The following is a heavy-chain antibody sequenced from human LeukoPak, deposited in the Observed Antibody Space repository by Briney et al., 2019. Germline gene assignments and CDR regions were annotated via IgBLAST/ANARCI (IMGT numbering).Heavy chain of an antibody. J-gene: IGHJ4*02. CDR3: AKDRLPDGRWSLDY. CDR1: GFTFKTYS. D-gene: IGHD6-13*01. CDR2: VHGDGQTT. V-gene: IGHV3-23*01. Sequence: PGGSLRLSCAASGFTFKTYSMTWYRQAPGKGLEWVSGVHGDGQTTFYADSVKGRFTISKDNSGNTLCLQMNSLRAEDTAIYYCAKDRLPDGRWSLDYWGQGALVTVSS.